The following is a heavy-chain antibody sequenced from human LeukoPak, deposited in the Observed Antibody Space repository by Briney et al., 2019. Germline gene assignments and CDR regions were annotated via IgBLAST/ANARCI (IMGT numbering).Heavy chain of an antibody. Sequence: GGSLRLSCAASGSTFSSYAMSWVRQAPGKGLEWVSAISGSGGSTYYADSVKGRFTISRDNSKNTLYLQMNSLRAEDTAVYYCAKVRYYYDSSGYSYFDYWGQGTLVTVSS. CDR2: ISGSGGST. D-gene: IGHD3-22*01. J-gene: IGHJ4*02. V-gene: IGHV3-23*01. CDR3: AKVRYYYDSSGYSYFDY. CDR1: GSTFSSYA.